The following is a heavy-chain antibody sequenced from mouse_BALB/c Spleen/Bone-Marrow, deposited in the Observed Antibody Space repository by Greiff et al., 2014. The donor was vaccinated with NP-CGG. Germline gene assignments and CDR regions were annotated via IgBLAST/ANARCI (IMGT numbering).Heavy chain of an antibody. J-gene: IGHJ2*01. CDR2: ISSSYGDA. V-gene: IGHV1S137*01. CDR1: GYTFTDYA. CDR3: ARGLSYCYGTSYYFDY. D-gene: IGHD1-1*01. Sequence: VQLQQSGAELVRPGVSVKISCKGSGYTFTDYAMHWVKQSHAKSLEWIGIISSSYGDATYNQKFKGKATMTVDKSSNTAYMELARLTSEDSAIYYCARGLSYCYGTSYYFDYWGQGTTLTVSS.